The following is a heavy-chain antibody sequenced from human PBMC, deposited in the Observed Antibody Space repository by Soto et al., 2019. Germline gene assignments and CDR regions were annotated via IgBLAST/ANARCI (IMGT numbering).Heavy chain of an antibody. D-gene: IGHD3-16*01. J-gene: IGHJ4*02. CDR2: VYYTGST. V-gene: IGHV4-59*01. CDR1: GSSISSYY. CDR3: ARTRMIEAWIDS. Sequence: QVQLQESGPGLMKPSATLSLTCNVSGSSISSYYWSWIRQPPGKGLEWIGYVYYTGSTLYNPSLKSRVTISVDMSKKEFSLRLSSVIAADTVVYYCARTRMIEAWIDSWGQGTPVTVSS.